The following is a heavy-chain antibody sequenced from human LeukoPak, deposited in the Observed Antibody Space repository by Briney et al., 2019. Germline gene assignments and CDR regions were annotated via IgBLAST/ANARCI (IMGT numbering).Heavy chain of an antibody. CDR1: GGTFSSYA. J-gene: IGHJ4*02. D-gene: IGHD6-13*01. CDR2: INPNSGGT. CDR3: AREGVAATGLDY. Sequence: LVASVKVSCKASGGTFSSYAISWVRQAPGQGLEWMGWINPNSGGTNYAQKFQGRVTMTRDTSISTAYMELSRLRSDDTAVYYCAREGVAATGLDYWGQGTLVTVSS. V-gene: IGHV1-2*02.